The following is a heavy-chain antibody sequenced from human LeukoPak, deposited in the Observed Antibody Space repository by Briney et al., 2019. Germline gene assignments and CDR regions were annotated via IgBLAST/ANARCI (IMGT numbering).Heavy chain of an antibody. CDR2: IAHHRSNT. Sequence: GGSLRLSCAASGFTFSRYAMHWVRQGPGKGLEWVAYIAHHRSNTYCADSVKGRFTISRDNSKRTLYLQMNSLRGDDTAVYYCAKDGSWSCTDWGQGTLVTVSS. CDR3: AKDGSWSCTD. V-gene: IGHV3-30*02. J-gene: IGHJ4*02. CDR1: GFTFSRYA. D-gene: IGHD2-8*02.